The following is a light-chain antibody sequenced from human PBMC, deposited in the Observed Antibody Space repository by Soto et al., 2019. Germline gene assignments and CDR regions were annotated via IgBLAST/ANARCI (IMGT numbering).Light chain of an antibody. Sequence: QSVLTQSPSASGTPGQRGTISCSGTSSNIGTNYVYWYQKLPGTAPKVLIYSNDKRPSGVPDRFSGSKSGTSASLAISGLRSEDEADYYCAAWDDSLSGPLFGGGTKLTVL. CDR3: AAWDDSLSGPL. V-gene: IGLV1-47*01. J-gene: IGLJ2*01. CDR2: SND. CDR1: SSNIGTNY.